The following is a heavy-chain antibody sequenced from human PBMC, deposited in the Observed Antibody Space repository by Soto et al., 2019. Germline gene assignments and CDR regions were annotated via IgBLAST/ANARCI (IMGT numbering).Heavy chain of an antibody. CDR3: AMSLWFGNTPNWFDP. Sequence: QLQLQESGPGLVKPSETLSLTCNVSGGSISSSSYYWGWIRQPPGKGLEWIASIYYSGHTYYNPSLKSRVTISVATSKNQFSLKLSSVTSADTAVYYCAMSLWFGNTPNWFDPWGQGTLGTVSS. D-gene: IGHD3-10*01. V-gene: IGHV4-39*01. J-gene: IGHJ5*02. CDR2: IYYSGHT. CDR1: GGSISSSSYY.